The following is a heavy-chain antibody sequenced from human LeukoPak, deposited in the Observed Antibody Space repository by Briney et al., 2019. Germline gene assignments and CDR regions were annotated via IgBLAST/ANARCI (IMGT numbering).Heavy chain of an antibody. CDR1: GFTFSNYA. J-gene: IGHJ3*02. V-gene: IGHV3-64*01. CDR2: ISSNGGST. Sequence: EGSLRLSCAASGFTFSNYAMSWVRQAPGKGLEYVSAISSNGGSTYYANSVKGRFTISRDNSKNTLYLQMGSLRAEDMAVYYCARVSIADILTTTGAFDIWGQGTMVTVSS. D-gene: IGHD3-9*01. CDR3: ARVSIADILTTTGAFDI.